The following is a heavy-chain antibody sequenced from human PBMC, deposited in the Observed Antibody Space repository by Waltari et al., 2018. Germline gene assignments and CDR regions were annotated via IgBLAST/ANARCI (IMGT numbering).Heavy chain of an antibody. CDR2: ISWNSGSI. CDR3: AKEQWLEYYFDH. J-gene: IGHJ4*02. CDR1: GFTFDDYA. Sequence: EVQLVESGGGLVQPGRSLRLSCAASGFTFDDYAMPWVRQAPGKGLEWVAGISWNSGSIGYADSVKGRFTISRDNAKNSLYLQMNSLRAEDMALYYCAKEQWLEYYFDHWGQGTLVTVSS. V-gene: IGHV3-9*03. D-gene: IGHD6-19*01.